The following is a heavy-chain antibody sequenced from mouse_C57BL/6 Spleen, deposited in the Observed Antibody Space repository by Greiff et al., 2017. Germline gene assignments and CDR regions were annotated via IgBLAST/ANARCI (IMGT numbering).Heavy chain of an antibody. Sequence: QVQLQQPGAELVKPGASVKVSCKASGYTFTSYWMHWVKQRPGQGLEWIGRIHPSDSDTNYNQKFKGKATLTVDKSSSTAYMQLSSLTSEDFAVYYCAMGETAQATGNAMDYWGQGTSVTVSS. CDR2: IHPSDSDT. J-gene: IGHJ4*01. D-gene: IGHD3-2*02. V-gene: IGHV1-74*01. CDR1: GYTFTSYW. CDR3: AMGETAQATGNAMDY.